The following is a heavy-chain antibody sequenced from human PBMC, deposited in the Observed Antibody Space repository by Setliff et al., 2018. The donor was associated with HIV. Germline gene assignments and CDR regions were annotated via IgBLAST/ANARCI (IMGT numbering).Heavy chain of an antibody. J-gene: IGHJ4*02. Sequence: PGGSLRLSCAASGFMFSSYEMNWVRQAPGKGLEWVSYISGGGRTIYHADSVKGRFTISGDNTKSSLYLQMNSLRAEDTAVYYCARFSTGYALFDYWGQGVLVTVSS. CDR1: GFMFSSYE. V-gene: IGHV3-48*03. CDR2: ISGGGRTI. D-gene: IGHD3-9*01. CDR3: ARFSTGYALFDY.